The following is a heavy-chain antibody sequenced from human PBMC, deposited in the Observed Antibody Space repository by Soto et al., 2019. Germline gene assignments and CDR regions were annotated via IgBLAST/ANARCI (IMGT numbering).Heavy chain of an antibody. Sequence: QVQLVQSGAEVKKPGASVKVSCKASGYTFTNYGINWVRQAPGQGLEWLGWVSGYNGERRYAQRVKARVIMTTDTSTTTAYMELRSLRSDATAVYYCSRGTSIPASGDYWGQGTLVTVSS. CDR2: VSGYNGER. D-gene: IGHD6-6*01. J-gene: IGHJ4*01. CDR3: SRGTSIPASGDY. V-gene: IGHV1-18*01. CDR1: GYTFTNYG.